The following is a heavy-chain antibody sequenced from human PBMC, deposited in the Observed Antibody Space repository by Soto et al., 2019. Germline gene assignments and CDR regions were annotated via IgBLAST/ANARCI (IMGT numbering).Heavy chain of an antibody. D-gene: IGHD3-9*01. J-gene: IGHJ4*02. Sequence: PSETLSLTCTVSGGSISSNYWTWIRQPPGKGLEWIGYIYHSGSTNYNPSLYSRVTISVDPSKNQFSLKLRSVTAADTAVYYCVREYYDILTGYSTFDHWGQGNLVTVS. CDR3: VREYYDILTGYSTFDH. CDR1: GGSISSNY. CDR2: IYHSGST. V-gene: IGHV4-59*01.